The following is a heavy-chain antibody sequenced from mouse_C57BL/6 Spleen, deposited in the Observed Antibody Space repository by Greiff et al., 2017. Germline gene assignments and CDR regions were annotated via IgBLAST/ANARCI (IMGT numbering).Heavy chain of an antibody. CDR1: GYSITSGYY. CDR2: ISYDGSN. J-gene: IGHJ2*01. V-gene: IGHV3-6*01. D-gene: IGHD2-4*01. CDR3: ARGDYEYELDY. Sequence: EVQVVESGPGLVKPSQSLSLTCSVTGYSITSGYYWNWIRQFPGNKLEWMGYISYDGSNNYNPSLKNRISITRDTSKNQFFLKLNSVTTEDTATYYCARGDYEYELDYWGQGTTLTFSS.